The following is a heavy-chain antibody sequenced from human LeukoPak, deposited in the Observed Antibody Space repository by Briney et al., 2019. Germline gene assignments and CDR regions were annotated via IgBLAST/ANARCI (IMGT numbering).Heavy chain of an antibody. CDR2: INPNSGGT. J-gene: IGHJ6*03. Sequence: ASVKVSCKASGYTFTSYYMHWVRQAPGQGLEWMGWINPNSGGTNYAQKFQGRVTMTRDTSISTAYMELSRLRSDDTAVYYCAREAGAAAGTGNYYYYYMDVWGKGTTVTISS. CDR1: GYTFTSYY. D-gene: IGHD6-13*01. CDR3: AREAGAAAGTGNYYYYYMDV. V-gene: IGHV1-2*02.